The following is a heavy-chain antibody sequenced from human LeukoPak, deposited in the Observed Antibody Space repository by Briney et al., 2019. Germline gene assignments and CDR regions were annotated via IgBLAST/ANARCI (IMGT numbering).Heavy chain of an antibody. CDR2: ISYDGSNK. CDR1: GFTFSSYG. CDR3: AKESTAPTYYDFWSGSMDV. V-gene: IGHV3-30*18. D-gene: IGHD3-3*01. Sequence: PGRSLRLSCAASGFTFSSYGMHWVRQAPGKGLEWVAVISYDGSNKYYADSVKGRFTISRDNSKNTLYLQMNSLRAEDTAVYCCAKESTAPTYYDFWSGSMDVWGQGTTVTVSS. J-gene: IGHJ6*02.